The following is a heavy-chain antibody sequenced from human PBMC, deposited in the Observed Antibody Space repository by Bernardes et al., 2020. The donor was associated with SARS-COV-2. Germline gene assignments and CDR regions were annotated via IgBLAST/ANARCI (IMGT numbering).Heavy chain of an antibody. D-gene: IGHD2-21*02. Sequence: GGSLRLSCAASGFNFHTYAMGWVRQTPGKGLEWVSTICGSGSSTDYADSVKGRFSISRDNSKNTLFLQMTSLRAEDTAIYYCAKDYCDAACDLFDYWGQGTLVSVSS. J-gene: IGHJ4*02. CDR3: AKDYCDAACDLFDY. V-gene: IGHV3-23*01. CDR1: GFNFHTYA. CDR2: ICGSGSST.